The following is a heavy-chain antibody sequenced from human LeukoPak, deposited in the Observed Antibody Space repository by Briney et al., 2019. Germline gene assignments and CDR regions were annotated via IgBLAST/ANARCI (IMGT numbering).Heavy chain of an antibody. CDR2: IAHHGNNK. D-gene: IGHD2-15*01. V-gene: IGHV3-30*02. CDR1: GFTFSSAA. J-gene: IGHJ4*02. CDR3: AKDGTWSCTD. Sequence: GGSLRLSCGASGFTFSSAAMHWVRQGPGKGLEWVAYIAHHGNNKYYADSVKGRFTISRDNSKGSLYLQMNSLRADDTAVYYCAKDGTWSCTDWGQGTLVRVSS.